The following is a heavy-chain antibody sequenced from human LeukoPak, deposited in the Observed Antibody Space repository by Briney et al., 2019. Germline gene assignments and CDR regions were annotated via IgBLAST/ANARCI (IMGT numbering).Heavy chain of an antibody. CDR1: GGSISSNY. CDR2: CHYSGNT. Sequence: SETLSLTCTISGGSISSNYWSWIRQPPGKGPEWIGYCHYSGNTNYNPSLKSRATISVDMSKNQFSLTLNSVTAADTAVYYCARSASSTSRSAFDIWGQGTRVT. J-gene: IGHJ3*02. CDR3: ARSASSTSRSAFDI. V-gene: IGHV4-59*13.